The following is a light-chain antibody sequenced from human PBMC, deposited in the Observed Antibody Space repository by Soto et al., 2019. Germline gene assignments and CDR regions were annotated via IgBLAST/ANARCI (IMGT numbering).Light chain of an antibody. CDR2: DAS. CDR1: QAIKNF. J-gene: IGKJ5*01. V-gene: IGKV1-33*01. CDR3: QQSDNLPLT. Sequence: DFQMTQSPSSLSASVGDRVTITCRATQAIKNFFNWYQQKPGRAPKLLISDASTLQSGVPSRFSGYGSGTHFSFVISSLQPEDVGTYYCQQSDNLPLTFGQGTRLDIK.